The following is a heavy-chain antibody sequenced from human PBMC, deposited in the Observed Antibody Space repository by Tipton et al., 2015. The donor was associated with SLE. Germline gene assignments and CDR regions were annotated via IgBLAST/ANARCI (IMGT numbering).Heavy chain of an antibody. D-gene: IGHD3-9*01. V-gene: IGHV4-39*07. CDR2: IHHTGTT. CDR1: GGSMTATSSS. Sequence: TLSLTCTVSGGSMTATSSSWGWIRQAPGKALEWLGNIHHTGTTNYKPSLRSRLTVSIDTSKNQFSLRLESVTAADTAVYYCAKVTGEDVWGPGTTVIVS. CDR3: AKVTGEDV. J-gene: IGHJ6*02.